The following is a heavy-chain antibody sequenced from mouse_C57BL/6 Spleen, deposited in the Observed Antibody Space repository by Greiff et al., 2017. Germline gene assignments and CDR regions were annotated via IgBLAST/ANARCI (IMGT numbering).Heavy chain of an antibody. CDR1: GYAFSSYW. CDR2: IYPGDGDT. CDR3: ARHEDMDYVSAWFAY. J-gene: IGHJ3*01. D-gene: IGHD1-1*01. V-gene: IGHV1-80*01. Sequence: QVQLQQSGAELVKPGASVKISCKASGYAFSSYWMNWVKQRPGKGLEWIGQIYPGDGDTNYNGKFKGKATLTADKSSSTAYMQLSSLTSEDSAVYFCARHEDMDYVSAWFAYWGQGTLVTVSA.